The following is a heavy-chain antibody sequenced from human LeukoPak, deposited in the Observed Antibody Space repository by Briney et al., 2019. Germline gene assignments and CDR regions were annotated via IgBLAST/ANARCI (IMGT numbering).Heavy chain of an antibody. CDR2: ISSSSSYI. J-gene: IGHJ4*02. Sequence: GSLRLSCAASGFTFSSYSMNWVRQAPGKGLEWVSSISSSSSYIYYAASVKGRFTISRDNAKNSLYLQMNSLRAEDTAVYYCASEGDDEDYDSSGYPKVDYWGQGTLVTVSS. V-gene: IGHV3-21*01. CDR3: ASEGDDEDYDSSGYPKVDY. CDR1: GFTFSSYS. D-gene: IGHD3-22*01.